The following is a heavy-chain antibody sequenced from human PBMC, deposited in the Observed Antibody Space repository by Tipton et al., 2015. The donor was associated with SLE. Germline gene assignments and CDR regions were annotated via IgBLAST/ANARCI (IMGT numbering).Heavy chain of an antibody. Sequence: TLSLTCTVSGGSINSYYWSWVRQPPGKGLQWIGYIYYTGTTNYSPSLKSRVTISVDTSKNQFSLNLSSVTAADTAVYFCARESCNVGNCYFDYWGRGTLVTVSS. J-gene: IGHJ4*02. D-gene: IGHD2-15*01. CDR2: IYYTGTT. CDR3: ARESCNVGNCYFDY. CDR1: GGSINSYY. V-gene: IGHV4-59*01.